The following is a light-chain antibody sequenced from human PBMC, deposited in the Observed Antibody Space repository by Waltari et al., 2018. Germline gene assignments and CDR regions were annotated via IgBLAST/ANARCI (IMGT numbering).Light chain of an antibody. CDR3: QQSYSTPWT. Sequence: DLQMTQSPSSLSASVGDRVTITCRASQSIGIYLNWYQHKPGKAPKLLIYAASSLQSGVPSRFSGSGSGTDFTLTISSLEPEDFATYYCQQSYSTPWTFGQGTKVEIK. J-gene: IGKJ1*01. V-gene: IGKV1-39*01. CDR1: QSIGIY. CDR2: AAS.